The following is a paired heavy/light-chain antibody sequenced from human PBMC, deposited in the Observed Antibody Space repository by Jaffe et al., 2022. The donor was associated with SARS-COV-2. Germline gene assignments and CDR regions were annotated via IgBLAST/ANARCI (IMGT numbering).Heavy chain of an antibody. V-gene: IGHV3-23*01. CDR1: GFTFSSYA. Sequence: EVQLLESGEGLVQPGGSLRLSCAASGFTFSSYAMSWVRQAPGKGLEWVSGISGSDYSTNYADSVKGRFTISRDNSKNTLYLQMNSLRAEDTAVYNCARHSGNTIYYGTDYWGQGTLVTVSS. D-gene: IGHD3-10*01. CDR3: ARHSGNTIYYGTDY. CDR2: ISGSDYST. J-gene: IGHJ4*02.
Light chain of an antibody. CDR3: LQDYDPPFT. Sequence: AIQMTQSPSSLSASVGDRVTITCRASQGIRNDLGWYQQKPGKAPKVLIYSASSLQSGVPSRFSGSGSGTDFTLTISSLQPEDFATYYCLQDYDPPFTFGPGTKVDIK. J-gene: IGKJ3*01. CDR1: QGIRND. CDR2: SAS. V-gene: IGKV1-6*01.